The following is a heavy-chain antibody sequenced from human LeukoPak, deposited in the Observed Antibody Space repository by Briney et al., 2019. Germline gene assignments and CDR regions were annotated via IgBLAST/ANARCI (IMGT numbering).Heavy chain of an antibody. CDR1: GYSVNELS. CDR3: ATLDSYYDTSGRPLLPD. Sequence: ASVTVSCKVSGYSVNELSMHWVRQAPGLGLEWMGGFNREDDAPVYAQQFQGRVTMTEDTSTDTAYMELSSLRSEDTALYYCATLDSYYDTSGRPLLPDWGQGTLVTVSS. V-gene: IGHV1-24*01. D-gene: IGHD3-22*01. CDR2: FNREDDAP. J-gene: IGHJ4*02.